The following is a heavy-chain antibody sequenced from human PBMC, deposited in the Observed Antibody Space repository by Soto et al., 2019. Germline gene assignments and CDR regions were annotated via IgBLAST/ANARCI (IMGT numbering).Heavy chain of an antibody. CDR3: ATMGKDSSGYYPLPIDY. J-gene: IGHJ4*02. CDR1: GYTLTELS. CDR2: FDPEDGET. Sequence: GASVKVSCKVSGYTLTELSMHWVRQAPGKGLEWMGSFDPEDGETIYAQKFQGRVTMTEDTSTDTAYMELSSLRSEDTAVYYCATMGKDSSGYYPLPIDYWGQGTLVTVSS. V-gene: IGHV1-24*01. D-gene: IGHD3-22*01.